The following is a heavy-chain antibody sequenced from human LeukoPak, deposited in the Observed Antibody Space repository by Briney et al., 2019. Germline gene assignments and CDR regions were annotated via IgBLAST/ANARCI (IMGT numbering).Heavy chain of an antibody. CDR1: GFTFSSYS. J-gene: IGHJ4*02. CDR3: ASGDSSGYSALYDY. D-gene: IGHD3-22*01. V-gene: IGHV3-21*01. CDR2: ISSSSSYI. Sequence: PGGSLRLSCAASGFTFSSYSMNWVRQAPGKGLEWVSSISSSSSYIYYADSVKGRFTISRDNAKNSLYLQMNSLRAEDTAVYYCASGDSSGYSALYDYWGQGTLVTVSS.